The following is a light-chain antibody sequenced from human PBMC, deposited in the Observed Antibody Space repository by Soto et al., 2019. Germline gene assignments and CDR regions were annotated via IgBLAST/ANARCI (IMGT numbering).Light chain of an antibody. V-gene: IGKV1-39*01. CDR1: NNVAKY. CDR2: AAS. CDR3: QQTYGSAVS. Sequence: DIQMTQSPSSLSASVGDRFTITCRATNNVAKYLNWYQQRPGKPPKLLIYAASNLHNGVPSRFSGSESSTEFTLTISSLQPEDFANYYCQQTYGSAVSFGQGTRVQIK. J-gene: IGKJ1*01.